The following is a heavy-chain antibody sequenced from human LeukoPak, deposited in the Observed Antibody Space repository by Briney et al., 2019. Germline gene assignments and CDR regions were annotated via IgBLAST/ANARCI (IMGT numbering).Heavy chain of an antibody. V-gene: IGHV3-23*01. CDR3: AKGRCSGSYYNWFDP. Sequence: GGSLRHTCAASGFTFSSYAMSWVRQAPGKGLEWVSAISGSGGSTYYADSVKGRFTISRDTSKNTLYLQMNSLRAEDTAVYYCAKGRCSGSYYNWFDPWGQGTLVTVSS. D-gene: IGHD1-26*01. CDR2: ISGSGGST. J-gene: IGHJ5*02. CDR1: GFTFSSYA.